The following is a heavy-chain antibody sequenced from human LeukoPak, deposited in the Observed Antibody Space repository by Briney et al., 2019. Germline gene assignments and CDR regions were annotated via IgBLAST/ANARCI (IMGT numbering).Heavy chain of an antibody. CDR2: INQEGNDK. D-gene: IGHD4-23*01. CDR1: GFTFRNYW. J-gene: IGHJ4*02. Sequence: GGSLRLSYAASGFTFRNYWMTWVRQAPGKGLEWVANINQEGNDKYYVDSVKGRFTISRDNTKNSLFLQMNSLRAEDTAVYYCVVTRTRGDHWGQGTLVTVSS. V-gene: IGHV3-7*03. CDR3: VVTRTRGDH.